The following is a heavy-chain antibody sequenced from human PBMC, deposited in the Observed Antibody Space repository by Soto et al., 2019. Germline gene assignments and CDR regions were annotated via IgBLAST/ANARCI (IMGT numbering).Heavy chain of an antibody. V-gene: IGHV1-18*01. CDR1: GYSITTYG. CDR3: ERDRVGRATVVPDDAFDI. D-gene: IGHD2-15*01. CDR2: ISGYNGKT. Sequence: QVQLEQSGAEVKKPGASVRVSCEVSGYSITTYGTSWVRQAPGQGLEWMGWISGYNGKTRYAQKLQGRYTMTTDASTRTAYMELKSLRFDDTAIYFCERDRVGRATVVPDDAFDIWGQGTMVTVSS. J-gene: IGHJ3*02.